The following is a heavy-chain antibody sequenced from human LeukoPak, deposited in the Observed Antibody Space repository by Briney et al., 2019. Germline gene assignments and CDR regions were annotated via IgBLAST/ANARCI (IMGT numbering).Heavy chain of an antibody. CDR1: GGSISSSSYY. V-gene: IGHV4-39*01. CDR2: IYYSGST. J-gene: IGHJ4*02. CDR3: ARLSPRLPDYYGSGSYKGYFDY. D-gene: IGHD3-10*01. Sequence: TSETLSLTCTVSGGSISSSSYYWGWIRQPPGKGLEWIGSIYYSGSTYYNPSLKSRVTISVDTSKNQFSLKLSSVTAADTPVYYCARLSPRLPDYYGSGSYKGYFDYWGQGTLVTVSS.